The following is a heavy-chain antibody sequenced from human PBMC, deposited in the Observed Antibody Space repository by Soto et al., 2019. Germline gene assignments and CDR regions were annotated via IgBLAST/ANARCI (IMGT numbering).Heavy chain of an antibody. J-gene: IGHJ6*02. D-gene: IGHD1-1*01. V-gene: IGHV3-7*03. CDR1: GFGFNFYW. CDR3: ARDRERVTVLRGIALGGMDV. Sequence: LRLSCAASGFGFNFYWMTWVRQAPGKGLEWVANVNPDGSEAFYADSLKGRASISRDNANNSLSLRMNSLRVDDTAIYYCARDRERVTVLRGIALGGMDVWGQGAMVTVSS. CDR2: VNPDGSEA.